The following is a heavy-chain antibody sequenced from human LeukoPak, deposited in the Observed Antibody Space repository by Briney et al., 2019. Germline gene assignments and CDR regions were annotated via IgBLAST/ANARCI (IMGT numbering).Heavy chain of an antibody. D-gene: IGHD3-16*02. J-gene: IGHJ4*02. Sequence: ASVKVSCKVSGYTLTELSMHWVRQAPGKGLEWMGWTSAYNGNTNYAQKLQGRVTMTTDTSTSTAYMELRSLRSDDTAVYYCARDRYDYVWGSFRTYYFDYWGQGTLVTVSS. V-gene: IGHV1-18*01. CDR1: GYTLTELS. CDR3: ARDRYDYVWGSFRTYYFDY. CDR2: TSAYNGNT.